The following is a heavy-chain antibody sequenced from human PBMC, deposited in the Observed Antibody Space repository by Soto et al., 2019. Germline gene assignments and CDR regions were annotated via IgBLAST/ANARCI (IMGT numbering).Heavy chain of an antibody. D-gene: IGHD2-2*01. CDR2: ISYDGRNK. CDR3: ARDPHTIVVVPAAMGNYFDY. V-gene: IGHV3-30*04. CDR1: GFTFSSYA. Sequence: QVQLVESGGGVAQPGRSLRLSCAASGFTFSSYAMHWVRQAPGKGLEWVAGISYDGRNKYYADSVKARFTISIDNSKNTLYLQMNSLRAEDTAVYYCARDPHTIVVVPAAMGNYFDYWGQGTLVTVSS. J-gene: IGHJ4*02.